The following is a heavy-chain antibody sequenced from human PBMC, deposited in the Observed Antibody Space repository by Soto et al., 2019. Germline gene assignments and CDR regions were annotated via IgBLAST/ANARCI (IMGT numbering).Heavy chain of an antibody. CDR2: ISYDGSNK. D-gene: IGHD2-2*01. CDR1: GFTFSSYG. J-gene: IGHJ4*02. CDR3: AKDTTYRSTSWTDY. V-gene: IGHV3-30*18. Sequence: GGSLRLSCAASGFTFSSYGMHWVRQAPGKGLEWVAVISYDGSNKYYADSVKGRFTISRDNSKNTLYLQMNSLRAEDTAVYYCAKDTTYRSTSWTDYWGQGTLVTVSS.